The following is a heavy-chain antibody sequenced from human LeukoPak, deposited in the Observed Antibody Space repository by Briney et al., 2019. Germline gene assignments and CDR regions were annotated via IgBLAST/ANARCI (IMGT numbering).Heavy chain of an antibody. Sequence: KPSETLSLTCTVPGGSISNYYCSWIRQPPGKGLEWIGYIYYTGTTYYNPSLKSRVTISVDTSKNQFSLRLSSVTAADTAVYYCARHISGGATLDWGQGTLVTVSS. V-gene: IGHV4-59*08. D-gene: IGHD2-15*01. J-gene: IGHJ4*02. CDR2: IYYTGTT. CDR1: GGSISNYY. CDR3: ARHISGGATLD.